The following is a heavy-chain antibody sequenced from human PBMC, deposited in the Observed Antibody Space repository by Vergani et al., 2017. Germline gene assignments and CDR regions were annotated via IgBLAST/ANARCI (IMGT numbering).Heavy chain of an antibody. D-gene: IGHD5/OR15-5a*01. Sequence: EVQLVESGGGLVQPGRSLRLSCAASGFTFDDYAMHWVRQAPGKGLEWVSGISWNSGSIGYADSVKGRFTISRDNAKNSLCLQMNSLRAEDTALYYCAKDQSTAFDYWGQGTLVTVSS. CDR3: AKDQSTAFDY. J-gene: IGHJ4*02. CDR2: ISWNSGSI. CDR1: GFTFDDYA. V-gene: IGHV3-9*01.